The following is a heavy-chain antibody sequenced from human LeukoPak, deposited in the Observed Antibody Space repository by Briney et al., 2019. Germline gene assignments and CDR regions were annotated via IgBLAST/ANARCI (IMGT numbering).Heavy chain of an antibody. CDR1: GGSISSGGYY. J-gene: IGHJ5*02. Sequence: SETLSLTCTVSGGSISSGGYYWSWIRQHPGKGLEWIGYIYYSGSTYYNPSLKSRVTVSVDTSKNQFSLKLSSVTAADTAVYYCARFYYYGSGIKRNWFDPWGQGTLVTVSS. CDR2: IYYSGST. V-gene: IGHV4-31*03. CDR3: ARFYYYGSGIKRNWFDP. D-gene: IGHD3-10*01.